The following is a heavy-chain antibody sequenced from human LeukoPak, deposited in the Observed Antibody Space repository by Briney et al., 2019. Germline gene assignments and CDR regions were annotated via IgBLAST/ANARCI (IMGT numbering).Heavy chain of an antibody. J-gene: IGHJ4*02. V-gene: IGHV3-48*02. D-gene: IGHD3-10*01. CDR1: GFTFSSYS. Sequence: GGSLRLSCAASGFTFSSYSMNWVRQAPGKGLEWVSYISSDSRTIYYAVSVKGRFTISRDNAKNSLYLQMKSLRDEDTAVYYCARYGSGTSYITNYFDYWGQGTLVTVSS. CDR2: ISSDSRTI. CDR3: ARYGSGTSYITNYFDY.